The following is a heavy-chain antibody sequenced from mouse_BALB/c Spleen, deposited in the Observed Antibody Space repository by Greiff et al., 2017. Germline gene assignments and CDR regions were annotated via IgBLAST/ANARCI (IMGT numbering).Heavy chain of an antibody. V-gene: IGHV1S81*02. D-gene: IGHD2-4*01. CDR3: AREDYDYFDY. CDR1: GYTFTSYY. CDR2: INPSNGGT. J-gene: IGHJ2*01. Sequence: QVQLQQSGAELVKPGASVKLSCKASGYTFTSYYMYWVKQRPGQGLEWIGEINPSNGGTNFNEKFKSKATLTVDKSSSTAYMQLSSLTSEDSAIYYCAREDYDYFDYWGQGTTLTVSS.